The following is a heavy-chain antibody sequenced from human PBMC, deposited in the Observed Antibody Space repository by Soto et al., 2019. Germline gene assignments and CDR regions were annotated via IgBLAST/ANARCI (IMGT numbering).Heavy chain of an antibody. V-gene: IGHV1-2*04. CDR1: GDGLTANK. CDR3: ARESGGATATLDYYYFYMDV. D-gene: IGHD5-12*01. J-gene: IGHJ6*03. Sequence: QVQLGRPGAGGKKLGPSVTASSGALGDGLTANKMTWLRRPPEQGLEWMGWINPNSGVTKYEQKFQGWVPMTRDTSIRTVYMQLSRLGFDDTAIYYCARESGGATATLDYYYFYMDVWGTGTTVTVSS. CDR2: INPNSGVT.